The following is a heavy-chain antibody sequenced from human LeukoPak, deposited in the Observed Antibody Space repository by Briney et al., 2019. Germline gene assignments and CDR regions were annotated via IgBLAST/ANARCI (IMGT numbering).Heavy chain of an antibody. Sequence: GGSLRLSCAASGFTFSNAWMSWVREAPGKGLEWVGRIKSKTDGGTTARAAPVKGRFTISRDDSKNTLYLQMNSLKTEDTAVNYWSSVGMWGPDTYYDVGSGYISNLTSQNCFDPWFWGTLVTVSS. CDR1: GFTFSNAW. J-gene: IGHJ5*02. CDR3: SSVGMWGPDTYYDVGSGYISNLTSQNCFDP. CDR2: IKSKTDGGTT. V-gene: IGHV3-15*01. D-gene: IGHD3-3*01.